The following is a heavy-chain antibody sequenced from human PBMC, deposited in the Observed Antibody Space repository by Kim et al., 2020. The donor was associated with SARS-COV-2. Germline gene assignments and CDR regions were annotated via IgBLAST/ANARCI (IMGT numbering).Heavy chain of an antibody. CDR3: ARCLSGYDNYYYYGMDV. D-gene: IGHD5-12*01. Sequence: ASVKVSCKASGYTFTSYDINWVRQATGQGLEWMGWMNPNSGNTGYAQKFQGRVTMTRNTSISTAYMELSSLRSEDTAVYYCARCLSGYDNYYYYGMDVWGQGTTVTVSS. CDR1: GYTFTSYD. V-gene: IGHV1-8*01. J-gene: IGHJ6*02. CDR2: MNPNSGNT.